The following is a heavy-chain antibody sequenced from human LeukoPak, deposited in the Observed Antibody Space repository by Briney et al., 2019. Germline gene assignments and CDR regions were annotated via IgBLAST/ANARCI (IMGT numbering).Heavy chain of an antibody. D-gene: IGHD2-15*01. CDR3: ARGYCSGGSCYFGWWFDP. CDR1: GGSFSGYC. V-gene: IGHV4-34*01. CDR2: INHSGST. J-gene: IGHJ5*02. Sequence: SETLSLTCAVYGGSFSGYCWSWIRQPPGKGLEWIGEINHSGSTNYNPSLKSRVTISVDTSKNQFSLKLSSVTAADTAVYYCARGYCSGGSCYFGWWFDPWGQGTLVTVSS.